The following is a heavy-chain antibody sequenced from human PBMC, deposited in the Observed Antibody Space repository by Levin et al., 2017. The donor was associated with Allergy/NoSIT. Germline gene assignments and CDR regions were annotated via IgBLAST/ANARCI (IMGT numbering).Heavy chain of an antibody. CDR3: AGRYGSGTYYQGNNY. D-gene: IGHD3-10*01. V-gene: IGHV3-11*03. CDR2: IITSGTHT. CDR1: GFTFSDYY. Sequence: GESLKISCAASGFTFSDYYMNWIRQAPGKGLEWISYIITSGTHTSYADSVKGRFTISRDNANNLVFLQMNSQRAEDTAVYYCAGRYGSGTYYQGNNYWGQGTLVTVSS. J-gene: IGHJ4*02.